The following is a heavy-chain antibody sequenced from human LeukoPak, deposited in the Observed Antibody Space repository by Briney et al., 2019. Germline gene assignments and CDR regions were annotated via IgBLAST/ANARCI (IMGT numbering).Heavy chain of an antibody. J-gene: IGHJ3*02. CDR1: GGSISNPY. V-gene: IGHV4-59*11. CDR3: AREFYYGSSFSFDT. D-gene: IGHD3-22*01. Sequence: PSETLSLTCTVSGGSISNPYWSWVRQPPGRGLEWIGYIYYSGSSKYNPDPKRRVIISVETYKNQSSLKLSSVTGADTAVYYCAREFYYGSSFSFDTWGQGTMVTVSS. CDR2: IYYSGSS.